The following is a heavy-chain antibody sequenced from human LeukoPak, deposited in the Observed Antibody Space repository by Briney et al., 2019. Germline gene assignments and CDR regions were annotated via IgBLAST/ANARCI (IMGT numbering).Heavy chain of an antibody. Sequence: ASVKVSCKASGGTFSSYAISWVRQAPGQGLEWMGGIIPIFGTANYAQKFQGRVTITTDESTSTAYMELSSLRSEDTAVYYCARTRRDGYNDYYYYMDVWGKGTTVTVSS. CDR2: IIPIFGTA. CDR3: ARTRRDGYNDYYYYMDV. J-gene: IGHJ6*03. V-gene: IGHV1-69*05. CDR1: GGTFSSYA. D-gene: IGHD5-24*01.